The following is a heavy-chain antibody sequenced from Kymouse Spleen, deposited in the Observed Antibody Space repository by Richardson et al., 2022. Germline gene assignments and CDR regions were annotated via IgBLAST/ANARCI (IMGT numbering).Heavy chain of an antibody. D-gene: IGHD3-10*01. CDR2: ISYDGSNK. CDR3: ARQRRFGELLPDNWFDP. CDR1: GFTFSSYG. Sequence: QVQLVESGGGVVQPGRSLRLSCAASGFTFSSYGMHWVRQAPGKGLEWVAVISYDGSNKYYADSVKGRFTISRDNSKNTLYLQMNSLRAEDTAVYYCARQRRFGELLPDNWFDPWGQGTLVTVSS. V-gene: IGHV3-30*18. J-gene: IGHJ5*02.